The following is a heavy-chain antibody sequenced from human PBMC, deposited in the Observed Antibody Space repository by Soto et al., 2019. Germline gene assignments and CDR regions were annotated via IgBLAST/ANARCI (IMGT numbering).Heavy chain of an antibody. J-gene: IGHJ3*02. CDR1: GGTFSSYA. CDR3: AREQRDSGYNTDAFDI. CDR2: IIPIFGTA. Sequence: QVQLVQSGAEVKKPGSSVKVSCKASGGTFSSYAISWVRQAPGQGLEWMGGIIPIFGTANYAQKFQGRVTITADESTSTAYVELSSLRSEDTAVYYCAREQRDSGYNTDAFDIWGQGTMVTVSS. V-gene: IGHV1-69*12. D-gene: IGHD3-22*01.